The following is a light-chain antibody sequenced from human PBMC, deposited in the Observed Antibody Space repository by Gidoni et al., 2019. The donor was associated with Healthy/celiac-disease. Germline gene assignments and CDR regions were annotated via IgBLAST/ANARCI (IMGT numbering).Light chain of an antibody. Sequence: EIVLTQSPGTLSLSPGERATLSCRAIQSVSSSYLAWYQQKPAQAPRLLIYGASSRAHGIPDRFSGSGAGTDFTIIISRLEPEDFAVYYCQQYGSSLSWTFGQGTKVEIK. CDR1: QSVSSSY. V-gene: IGKV3-20*01. J-gene: IGKJ1*01. CDR3: QQYGSSLSWT. CDR2: GAS.